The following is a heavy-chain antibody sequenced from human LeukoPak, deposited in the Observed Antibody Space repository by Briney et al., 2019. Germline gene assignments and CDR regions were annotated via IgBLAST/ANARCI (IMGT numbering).Heavy chain of an antibody. J-gene: IGHJ4*02. CDR3: AKESVLRYFDWPTFDY. CDR1: GFTFSSYG. D-gene: IGHD3-9*01. CDR2: IWYDGSNK. V-gene: IGHV3-33*06. Sequence: GGSLRLSCAAFGFTFSSYGMHWVRQAPGKGLEGVAVIWYDGSNKYYADSVKGRFTISRDNSKNTLYLQMNSLRAEDTAVYYCAKESVLRYFDWPTFDYWGQGTLVTVSS.